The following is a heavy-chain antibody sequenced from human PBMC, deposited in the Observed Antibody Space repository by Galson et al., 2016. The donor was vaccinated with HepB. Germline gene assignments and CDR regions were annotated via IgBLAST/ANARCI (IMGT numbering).Heavy chain of an antibody. CDR1: GFTFSSYA. D-gene: IGHD2-15*01. Sequence: SLRLSCAASGFTFSSYAMHWVRQAPGKGLEWVAVISYDGSNKYYADSAKGRFTISRDNSKNTLYLQMNSLRAEDTAVYYCARDWDIVVVVAASHYGMDVWGQGTTVTVSS. J-gene: IGHJ6*02. CDR2: ISYDGSNK. V-gene: IGHV3-30-3*01. CDR3: ARDWDIVVVVAASHYGMDV.